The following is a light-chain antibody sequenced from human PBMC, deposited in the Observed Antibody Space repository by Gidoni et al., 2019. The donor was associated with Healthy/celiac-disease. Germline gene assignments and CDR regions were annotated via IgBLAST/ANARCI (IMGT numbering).Light chain of an antibody. CDR2: GAS. V-gene: IGKV3-15*01. CDR1: QSVSTN. CDR3: QHYNNWWT. Sequence: EIVMTQSPATLSVSPGERAPLSCRASQSVSTNLAWYQQKPGQAPRLLIYGASTRATGIPARFSGSGSGTEFTLTISSLQSEDFAVYYCQHYNNWWTFGQGTKVEIK. J-gene: IGKJ1*01.